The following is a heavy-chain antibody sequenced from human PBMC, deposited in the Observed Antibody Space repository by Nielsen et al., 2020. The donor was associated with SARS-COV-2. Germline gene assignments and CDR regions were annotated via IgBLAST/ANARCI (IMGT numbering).Heavy chain of an antibody. D-gene: IGHD3-3*01. CDR1: GGSISSGDYY. CDR2: IHLSGST. J-gene: IGHJ5*02. Sequence: LRLSCTVSGGSISSGDYYWSWVRQPPGKGLEWIGYIHLSGSTNYNPSLRSRVTISADRSKNQLSLKLRSVTAADTAVYYCATSPPILAGGWFDPWGQGTLVTVSS. V-gene: IGHV4-30-2*01. CDR3: ATSPPILAGGWFDP.